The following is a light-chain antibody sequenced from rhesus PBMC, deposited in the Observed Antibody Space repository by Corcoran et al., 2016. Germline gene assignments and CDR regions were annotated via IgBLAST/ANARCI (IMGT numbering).Light chain of an antibody. CDR1: KSVNNY. CDR2: KAS. CDR3: QHTYRTPFT. V-gene: IGKV1-74*01. Sequence: DIQMTQSPSSLSASLGDRVSITCRASKSVNNYLNWYQQKPGKAPPRLIFKASSLESGVPSRVSGSGAGKDYNLTISSLQPEDLATYYCQHTYRTPFTFGPGTKLEIK. J-gene: IGKJ3*01.